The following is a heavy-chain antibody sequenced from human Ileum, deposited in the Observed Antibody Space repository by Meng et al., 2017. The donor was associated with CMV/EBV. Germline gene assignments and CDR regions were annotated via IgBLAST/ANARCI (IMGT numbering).Heavy chain of an antibody. J-gene: IGHJ4*02. CDR3: AINLARGRYFEYYFGY. V-gene: IGHV1-18*01. D-gene: IGHD1-26*01. CDR1: GYTFTSFG. CDR2: ISAYNGNT. Sequence: ASVKVSCKASGYTFTSFGISWVRQAPGQGLESMGWISAYNGNTNYAQKFQGRVTMTTDTSTSTAYMELRSLRSDDTAVYFCAINLARGRYFEYYFGYWGQG.